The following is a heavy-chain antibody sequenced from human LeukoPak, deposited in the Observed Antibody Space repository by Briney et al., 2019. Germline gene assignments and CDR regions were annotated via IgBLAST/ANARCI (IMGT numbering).Heavy chain of an antibody. V-gene: IGHV4-34*01. CDR1: GGSFSGYY. D-gene: IGHD2-15*01. J-gene: IGHJ4*02. CDR3: ARGVGYCSGGSCYLFDY. Sequence: PSETLSLTCAVCGGSFSGYYWSWIRQPPGKGLEWIGEINHSGSTNYNPSLKSRVTISVDTSKNQFSLKLSSVTAADTAVYYCARGVGYCSGGSCYLFDYWGQGTLVTVSS. CDR2: INHSGST.